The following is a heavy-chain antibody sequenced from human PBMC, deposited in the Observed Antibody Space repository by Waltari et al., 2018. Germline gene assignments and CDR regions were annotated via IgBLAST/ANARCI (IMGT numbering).Heavy chain of an antibody. Sequence: QVQLQESGPGLVKPSQTLSLTCTVSGGSISSGSYYWSWVRQPAGKGLEWIGRIYTSGSTNHNPSLKSRVTRPVDTSKKQFSRQLSSVTAADTAVYYCARETGVDPRIDYWGQGTLVTVSS. D-gene: IGHD7-27*01. CDR3: ARETGVDPRIDY. V-gene: IGHV4-61*02. CDR1: GGSISSGSYY. J-gene: IGHJ4*02. CDR2: IYTSGST.